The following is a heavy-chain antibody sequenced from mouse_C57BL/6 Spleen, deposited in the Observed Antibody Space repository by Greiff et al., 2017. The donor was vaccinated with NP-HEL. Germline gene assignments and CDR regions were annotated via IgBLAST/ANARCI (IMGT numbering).Heavy chain of an antibody. CDR3: ARGYYDSWFAY. CDR1: GYSFTGYY. V-gene: IGHV1-42*01. Sequence: EVQGVESGPELVKPGASVKISCKASGYSFTGYYMNWVKQSPEKSLEWIGEINPSTGGTTYNQKFKAKATLTVDKSSSTAYMQLKSLTSEDSAVYYCARGYYDSWFAYWGQGTLVTVSA. D-gene: IGHD2-4*01. CDR2: INPSTGGT. J-gene: IGHJ3*01.